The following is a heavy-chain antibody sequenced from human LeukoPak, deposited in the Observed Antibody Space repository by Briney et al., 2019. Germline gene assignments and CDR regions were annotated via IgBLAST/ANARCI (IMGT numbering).Heavy chain of an antibody. CDR1: GYTFTSYY. V-gene: IGHV1-46*01. J-gene: IGHJ4*02. CDR3: ARDGYNYRDFDY. Sequence: ASVKVSCKASGYTFTSYYMHWVRQAPGQGLEWMGIINPSGGSTSYAQKFQGRVTMTRDMSTSTVYMELSSLRSEDTAVYYCARDGYNYRDFDYWGQGTLVPVSA. CDR2: INPSGGST. D-gene: IGHD5-24*01.